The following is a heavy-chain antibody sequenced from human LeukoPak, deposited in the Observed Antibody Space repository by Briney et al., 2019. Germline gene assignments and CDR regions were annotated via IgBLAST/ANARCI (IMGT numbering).Heavy chain of an antibody. V-gene: IGHV4-34*01. CDR2: ISHSGST. CDR3: ARGHRLGSSWYNC. CDR1: GGSFSGYY. J-gene: IGHJ4*02. D-gene: IGHD6-13*01. Sequence: SETLSLTCAVYGGSFSGYYWSWIRQPPGKGLEWIGEISHSGSTNYNPSLKSRVTISVDTSKNQFSLKLSSVTAADTAVYYCARGHRLGSSWYNCWGQGTLVTVSS.